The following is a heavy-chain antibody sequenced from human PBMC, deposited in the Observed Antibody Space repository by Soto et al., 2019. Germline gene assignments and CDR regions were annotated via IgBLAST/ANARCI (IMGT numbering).Heavy chain of an antibody. CDR1: GFTFSSYG. J-gene: IGHJ4*02. Sequence: QVQLVESGGGVVQPGRSLRLSCAASGFTFSSYGMHWVRQAPGKGLEWVAVIWYDGSNKYYADSVKGRFTISRDNSKNTLYLQMNSLRAEDTAVYYCARGLGIVGGGGDYWGQGTLVTVSS. CDR2: IWYDGSNK. CDR3: ARGLGIVGGGGDY. D-gene: IGHD1-26*01. V-gene: IGHV3-33*01.